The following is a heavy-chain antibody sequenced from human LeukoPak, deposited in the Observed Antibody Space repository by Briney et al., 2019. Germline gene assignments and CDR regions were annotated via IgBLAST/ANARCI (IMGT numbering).Heavy chain of an antibody. V-gene: IGHV4-39*01. J-gene: IGHJ4*02. Sequence: SETLSLTCTVAGGSISSSTDYWGWIRQPPGKGLEWIATIYYSGTTYYNPSLKSRIIMSIETSKNQFSLKLTSVTAADTAVYYCARHLSGSPDYWGQGTLVTVSS. D-gene: IGHD1-26*01. CDR2: IYYSGTT. CDR3: ARHLSGSPDY. CDR1: GGSISSSTDY.